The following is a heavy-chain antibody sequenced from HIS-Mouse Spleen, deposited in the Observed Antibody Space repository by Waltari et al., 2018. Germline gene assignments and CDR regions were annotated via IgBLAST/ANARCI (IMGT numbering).Heavy chain of an antibody. J-gene: IGHJ5*02. Sequence: EVQLVESGGGLVKPGGSLGLPCAPPGFPFRSYSLNWVRQAPGKGLEWVSSISSSSSYIYYADSVKGRFTISRDNAKNSLYLQMNSLRAEDTAVYYCARDPSGYDNHWGQGTLVTVSS. CDR3: ARDPSGYDNH. CDR1: GFPFRSYS. CDR2: ISSSSSYI. V-gene: IGHV3-21*01. D-gene: IGHD5-12*01.